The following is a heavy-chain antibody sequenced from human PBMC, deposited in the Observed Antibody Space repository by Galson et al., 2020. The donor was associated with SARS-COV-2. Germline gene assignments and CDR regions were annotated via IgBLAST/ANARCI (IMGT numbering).Heavy chain of an antibody. V-gene: IGHV1-18*04. CDR1: GYTFNSYG. D-gene: IGHD2-15*01. CDR3: AKDLWTVVAALLFDS. J-gene: IGHJ4*02. Sequence: ASVKVSCKASGYTFNSYGISWVRQAPGQGLEWMGWISAYNGNTIYAQKFQGRVTMTEDTSTDTAYMELSSLRSEDTAVYYCAKDLWTVVAALLFDSWGQGTLVTVSS. CDR2: ISAYNGNT.